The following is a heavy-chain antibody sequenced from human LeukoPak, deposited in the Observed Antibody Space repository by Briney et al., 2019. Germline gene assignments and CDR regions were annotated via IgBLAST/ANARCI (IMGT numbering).Heavy chain of an antibody. CDR3: ARDLFSEQFVPFDY. Sequence: ASVKVSCKASGYTFTGYYMHWVRQAPGQGLEWMGWINPNSGGTNYAQKFQGRVTMTRDTSISTAYMELSRLRSDDTAVYYCARDLFSEQFVPFDYWGQGTLVTVSS. CDR1: GYTFTGYY. D-gene: IGHD6-6*01. V-gene: IGHV1-2*02. J-gene: IGHJ4*02. CDR2: INPNSGGT.